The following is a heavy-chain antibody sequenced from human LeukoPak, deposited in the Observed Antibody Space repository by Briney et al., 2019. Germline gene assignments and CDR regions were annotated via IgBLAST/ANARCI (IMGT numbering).Heavy chain of an antibody. CDR2: ISGSGGST. D-gene: IGHD3-22*01. Sequence: GGSLRLSCAASGFTFSSYAMSWVRQAPGKGLEWVSAISGSGGSTYYADSVKGRFTISRDNSKNTLYLQMNSLRAEDTAVYYCAKGIYFDGSGYYPESYFDYWGQGTLVTVSS. V-gene: IGHV3-23*01. CDR3: AKGIYFDGSGYYPESYFDY. CDR1: GFTFSSYA. J-gene: IGHJ4*02.